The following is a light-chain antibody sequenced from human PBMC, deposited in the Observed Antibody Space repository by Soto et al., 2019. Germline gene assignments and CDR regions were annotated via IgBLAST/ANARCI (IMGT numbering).Light chain of an antibody. J-gene: IGKJ4*01. CDR3: QQRSNWPLT. CDR1: QSVDSRY. V-gene: IGKV3-11*01. Sequence: DIVLTQSPGTLSLSPGERATLSCRASQSVDSRYLAWYQQKPGQAPRLLIYDASNRATGIPARFSGSGSGTDFTLTISSLEPEDFAVYYCQQRSNWPLTFGGGTKVEIK. CDR2: DAS.